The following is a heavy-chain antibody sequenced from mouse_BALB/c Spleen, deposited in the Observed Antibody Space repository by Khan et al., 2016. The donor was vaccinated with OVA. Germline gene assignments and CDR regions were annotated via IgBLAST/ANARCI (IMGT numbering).Heavy chain of an antibody. CDR3: TRWATWFFDG. D-gene: IGHD3-1*01. J-gene: IGHJ1*01. V-gene: IGHV1-63*02. CDR2: IYPRGGYT. CDR1: GYTFTNYW. Sequence: QVQLQQSGAELVRPGTSVKISCKASGYTFTNYWLGWVKQGPGHGLEWIGDIYPRGGYTNYNEKFKDKATLTADTSSSTAYMQLSVLTSEDSAVYFCTRWATWFFDGWGAGTTVTVSS.